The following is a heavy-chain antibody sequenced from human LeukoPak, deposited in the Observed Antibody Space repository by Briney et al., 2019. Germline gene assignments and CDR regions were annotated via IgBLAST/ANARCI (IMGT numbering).Heavy chain of an antibody. CDR2: INHSGST. V-gene: IGHV4-34*01. CDR3: ARERIVGARRGAFDI. CDR1: GGSFSGYY. Sequence: SETLSLTCAVYGGSFSGYYWSWIRQPPGKGLEWIGEINHSGSTNYNPSLKSRVTISVDTSKNQFSLKLSSVTAADTAVYYCARERIVGARRGAFDIWGQGTVVTVSS. D-gene: IGHD1-26*01. J-gene: IGHJ3*02.